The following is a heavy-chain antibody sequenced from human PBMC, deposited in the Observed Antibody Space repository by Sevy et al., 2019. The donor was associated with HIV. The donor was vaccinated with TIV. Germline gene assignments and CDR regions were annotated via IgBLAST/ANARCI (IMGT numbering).Heavy chain of an antibody. CDR1: GFTFSSYR. J-gene: IGHJ6*02. D-gene: IGHD2-2*01. CDR3: ARDCNSNTCLWGLDV. Sequence: GGSLRLSCAASGFTFSSYRMTWVRQAPGKGLEWVANIKKDGSEKYYVDSVKGRFTISRDNAKNSLYLQMNSLRAEDTALYYCARDCNSNTCLWGLDVWGQGTTVTVSS. V-gene: IGHV3-7*03. CDR2: IKKDGSEK.